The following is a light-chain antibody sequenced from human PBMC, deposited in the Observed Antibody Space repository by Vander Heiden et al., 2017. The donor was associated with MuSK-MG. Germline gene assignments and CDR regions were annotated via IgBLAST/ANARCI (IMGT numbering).Light chain of an antibody. V-gene: IGKV1-8*01. CDR3: QQDYSYPVT. CDR1: QGISSY. CDR2: AAS. J-gene: IGKJ4*01. Sequence: AIRMTQSPSSFSASTGDRVTITCRASQGISSYLAWYQQKPGKAPKLLIYAASTLQSGVPSRFSGSGSGTDFTLTISCLQSEDFATYYCQQDYSYPVTFGGGTKVEIK.